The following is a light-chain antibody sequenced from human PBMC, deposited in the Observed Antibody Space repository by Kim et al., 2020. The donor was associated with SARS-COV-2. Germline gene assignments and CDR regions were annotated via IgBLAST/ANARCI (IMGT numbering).Light chain of an antibody. CDR2: KDS. J-gene: IGLJ1*01. Sequence: VSQGQTARSTGSGDALPEKQTYWYQQKSGQAPLLLIYKDSERPSGIPGRFSGSSSGTTVTLTISGVQAEDDADYYCQSADGSGTYVFGTGTKVTVL. V-gene: IGLV3-25*03. CDR3: QSADGSGTYV. CDR1: ALPEKQ.